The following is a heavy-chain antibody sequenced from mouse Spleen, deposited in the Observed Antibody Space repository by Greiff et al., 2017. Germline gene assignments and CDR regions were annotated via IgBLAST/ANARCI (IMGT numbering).Heavy chain of an antibody. J-gene: IGHJ4*01. CDR3: ARGDYRYDDGVYLLPMDY. CDR2: IRNKANGYTT. CDR1: GFTFTDYY. V-gene: IGHV7-3*01. Sequence: DVMLVESGGGLVQPGGSLSLSCAASGFTFTDYYMSWVRQPPGKALEWLGFIRNKANGYTTEYSASVKGRFTISRDNSQSILYLQMNALRAEDSATYYCARGDYRYDDGVYLLPMDYWGQGTSVTVSS. D-gene: IGHD2-14*01.